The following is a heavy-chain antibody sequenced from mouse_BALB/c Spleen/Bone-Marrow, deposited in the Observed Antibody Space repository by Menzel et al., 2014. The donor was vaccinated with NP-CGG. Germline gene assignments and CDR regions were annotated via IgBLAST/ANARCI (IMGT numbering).Heavy chain of an antibody. V-gene: IGHV2-9*02. Sequence: VKLVESGPGLVAPSQSLSITCTVSGFSLTSYGIHWVRQPPGKGLEWLGVIWAGGGTIYNSALMSRLSISKDNSKSQVFLKMHSLQTDDTAMYYCAGDAGYGNPWFAYWGQGTLVTVSA. D-gene: IGHD2-10*02. J-gene: IGHJ3*01. CDR2: IWAGGGT. CDR1: GFSLTSYG. CDR3: AGDAGYGNPWFAY.